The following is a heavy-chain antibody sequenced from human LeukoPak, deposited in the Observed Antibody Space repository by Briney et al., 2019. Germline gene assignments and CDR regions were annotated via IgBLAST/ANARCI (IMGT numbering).Heavy chain of an antibody. CDR2: IYYSGST. Sequence: SDTLSLTCTVSGGSISSYYWSWIRQPPGKGLEWIGYIYYSGSTNYNPSLKSRVTISVDTSNNQFSLKLSSVTAADTAVYYCARAGSYGLGFFDYWGQGTLVTVSS. J-gene: IGHJ4*02. D-gene: IGHD1-26*01. CDR3: ARAGSYGLGFFDY. V-gene: IGHV4-59*01. CDR1: GGSISSYY.